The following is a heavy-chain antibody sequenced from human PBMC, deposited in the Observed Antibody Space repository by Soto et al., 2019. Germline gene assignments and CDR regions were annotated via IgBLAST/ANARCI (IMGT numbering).Heavy chain of an antibody. CDR1: GVTFSPYG. D-gene: IGHD2-2*01. CDR3: AKDESRYCSDTSCYPMDV. J-gene: IGHJ6*02. V-gene: IGHV3-30*18. CDR2: IPYDGRNK. Sequence: WGSLILTFASSGVTFSPYGMHWVRQAPGKGLEWVAVIPYDGRNKYYADSVKGRFAISRDNSKNVFFLQMNSLRAEDTSVYYCAKDESRYCSDTSCYPMDVWGQGTTVTVSS.